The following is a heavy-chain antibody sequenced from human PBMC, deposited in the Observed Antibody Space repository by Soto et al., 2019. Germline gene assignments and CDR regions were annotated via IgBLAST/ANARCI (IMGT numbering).Heavy chain of an antibody. CDR2: IYYSGST. CDR1: GGSISSYY. D-gene: IGHD3-9*01. CDR3: ARESAGYDILTGYYNYYGMDV. J-gene: IGHJ6*02. Sequence: SETLSLTCTGSGGSISSYYWSWIRQPPGKGLEWIGYIYYSGSTNYNPSLKSRATISVDTSKNQFSLKLSSVTAADTAVYYCARESAGYDILTGYYNYYGMDVWGQGTTVTVSS. V-gene: IGHV4-59*01.